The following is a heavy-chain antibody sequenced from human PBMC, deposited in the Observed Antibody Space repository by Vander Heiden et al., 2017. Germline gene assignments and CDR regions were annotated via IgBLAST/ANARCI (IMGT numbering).Heavy chain of an antibody. CDR1: GFPFSSYS. CDR2: ISSSSSYI. V-gene: IGHV3-21*01. J-gene: IGHJ4*02. D-gene: IGHD2-21*02. CDR3: ARDGLYCGGDCYSVMDY. Sequence: EVQLVESGGGLVKPGGSLRLSCAASGFPFSSYSMNWVRQAPGKGLEWVSSISSSSSYIYYADSVKGRFTISRDNAKNSLYLQMNSLRAEDTAVYYCARDGLYCGGDCYSVMDYWGQGTLVTVSS.